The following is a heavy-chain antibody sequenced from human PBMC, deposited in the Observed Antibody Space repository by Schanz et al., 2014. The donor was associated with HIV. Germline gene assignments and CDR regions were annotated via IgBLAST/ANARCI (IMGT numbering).Heavy chain of an antibody. Sequence: QVQLQESGPGLVKPSQTLSLTCTVSGGSISSGGYYWSWIRQHPGKGLEWIGYIYYSGSTYYNPSLKSRVTISVDTSKNQFSLKLSSVTAADTAVYYCARGGYSYGYYYYYGMDVWGQGTTVTVSS. D-gene: IGHD5-18*01. CDR1: GGSISSGGYY. J-gene: IGHJ6*02. CDR2: IYYSGST. V-gene: IGHV4-30-4*01. CDR3: ARGGYSYGYYYYYGMDV.